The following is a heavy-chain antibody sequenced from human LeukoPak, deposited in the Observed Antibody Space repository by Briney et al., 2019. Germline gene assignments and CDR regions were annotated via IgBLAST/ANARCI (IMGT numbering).Heavy chain of an antibody. CDR2: IYYSGST. V-gene: IGHV4-31*03. CDR3: ARDAREYCSGGSCYSGLDY. J-gene: IGHJ4*02. Sequence: NSSETLSLTRTVSGVSISSGGYYWRWIRQHPGKGLEWIGYIYYSGSTYYNPSLKSRVTISVDTSKNQFSLKPSSVTAADTAVYYCARDAREYCSGGSCYSGLDYWGQGTLVTVSS. CDR1: GVSISSGGYY. D-gene: IGHD2-15*01.